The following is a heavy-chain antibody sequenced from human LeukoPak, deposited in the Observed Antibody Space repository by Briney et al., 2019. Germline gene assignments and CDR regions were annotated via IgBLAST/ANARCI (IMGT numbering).Heavy chain of an antibody. CDR1: GFTVSSYY. D-gene: IGHD4-17*01. V-gene: IGHV3-66*01. J-gene: IGHJ4*02. Sequence: PGGSLRLSCAASGFTVSSYYMNRVRQAPGKGLEWVSVIYSGGSTYYADSVKGRFTISRDISKNTLYLQMNSLRAEDTAVYYCARDLTSEDPSYRGQGTLVTVSS. CDR3: ARDLTSEDPSY. CDR2: IYSGGST.